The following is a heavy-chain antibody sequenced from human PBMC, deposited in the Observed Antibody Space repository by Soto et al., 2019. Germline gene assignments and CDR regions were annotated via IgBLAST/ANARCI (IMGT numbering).Heavy chain of an antibody. Sequence: SVKVSCKASGYTFTSYAMHWVRQAPGQRLEWLGWIDAGNGETKYSQRFQGRGTITRDTSATTVYMELSSLRSEDTAVYYCAREAYSPRVDTYYHMDVWGKGTTVTVSS. J-gene: IGHJ6*03. D-gene: IGHD2-21*02. CDR1: GYTFTSYA. V-gene: IGHV1-3*01. CDR2: IDAGNGET. CDR3: AREAYSPRVDTYYHMDV.